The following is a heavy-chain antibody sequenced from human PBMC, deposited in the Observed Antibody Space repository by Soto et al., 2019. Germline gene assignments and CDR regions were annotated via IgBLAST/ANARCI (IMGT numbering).Heavy chain of an antibody. D-gene: IGHD2-2*01. CDR2: ISSSSSYI. CDR3: ARGYCSSTHCYPYYVDV. J-gene: IGHJ6*03. V-gene: IGHV3-21*06. CDR1: GFTFSTYS. Sequence: PGGSLRLSCVASGFTFSTYSMNWVRQAPGKGLEWVSSISSSSSYIYYADSVKGRLTISRDNAKNSLYLQMNSLRAEDAAVYYRARGYCSSTHCYPYYVDVWGKGTTVTVSS.